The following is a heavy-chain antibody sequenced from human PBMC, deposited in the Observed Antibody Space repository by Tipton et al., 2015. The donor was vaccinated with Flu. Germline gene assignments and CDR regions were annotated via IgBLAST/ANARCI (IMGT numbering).Heavy chain of an antibody. Sequence: SLRLSCTASGFTFGAEAMSWVRQAPGKGLEWVGFIRSKAYGGTTEYAASVKGRFTISRDDSKSIVYLQMNSLKTEDTAVYYCTRPVVPTIMHLPPFYWGQGTRVTVSS. CDR2: IRSKAYGGTT. CDR3: TRPVVPTIMHLPPFY. V-gene: IGHV3-49*04. D-gene: IGHD3-16*01. J-gene: IGHJ4*02. CDR1: GFTFGAEA.